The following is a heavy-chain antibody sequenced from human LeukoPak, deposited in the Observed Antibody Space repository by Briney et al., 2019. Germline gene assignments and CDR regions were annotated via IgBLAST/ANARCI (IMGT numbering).Heavy chain of an antibody. V-gene: IGHV3-48*01. CDR3: ARGSCSGGSYFDY. Sequence: PGGSLRLSCAASGFTFSSYSMNWVRQAPGKGLEWISYISSSGSTIYYAVSVKGRFTISRDNAKNSLYLQMNSLRAEDTAVYYCARGSCSGGSYFDYWGQGTLVTVSS. CDR1: GFTFSSYS. D-gene: IGHD2-15*01. CDR2: ISSSGSTI. J-gene: IGHJ4*02.